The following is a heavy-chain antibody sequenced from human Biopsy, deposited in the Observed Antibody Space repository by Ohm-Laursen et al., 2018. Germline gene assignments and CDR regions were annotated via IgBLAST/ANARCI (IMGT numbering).Heavy chain of an antibody. Sequence: SSVTVSCKASGYTFTNYDINWVRQAPGQGPEWMGWVNPNSGNTGYAQKFQGRVAMTRSTSISTAYMELSSLTSEDTAVYYCAREPFGQQLGPFDYWGQGALVIVSS. D-gene: IGHD6-13*01. J-gene: IGHJ4*02. V-gene: IGHV1-8*01. CDR1: GYTFTNYD. CDR2: VNPNSGNT. CDR3: AREPFGQQLGPFDY.